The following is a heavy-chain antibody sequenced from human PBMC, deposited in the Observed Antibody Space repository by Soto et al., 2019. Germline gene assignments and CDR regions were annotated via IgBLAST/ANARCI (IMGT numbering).Heavy chain of an antibody. Sequence: GGSLRLSCAASGFTFSDFGMHWVRQAPGKGLEWVAIIWYDGRNKYYADSVKGRFTISRDNSKNTLYLQMNSLGAEDTALYYRARGGESPYWGQGTLVTVSS. J-gene: IGHJ4*02. D-gene: IGHD3-16*01. CDR1: GFTFSDFG. V-gene: IGHV3-33*01. CDR3: ARGGESPY. CDR2: IWYDGRNK.